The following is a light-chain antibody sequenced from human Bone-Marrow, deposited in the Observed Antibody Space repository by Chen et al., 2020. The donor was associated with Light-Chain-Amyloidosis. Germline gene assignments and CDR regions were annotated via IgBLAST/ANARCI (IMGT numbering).Light chain of an antibody. V-gene: IGKV2-28*01. J-gene: IGKJ5*01. CDR2: LGS. CDR1: QSLLHSNGYNY. CDR3: MQALQTPPT. Sequence: DIVMTQSPLSLPVTPGEPASISCRSSQSLLHSNGYNYLDWYLQKPGQSPQLLIYLGSNRASGVPERFSGRGSGTDFTLKISRVEAEDVGVYYCMQALQTPPTFCQATRLEIK.